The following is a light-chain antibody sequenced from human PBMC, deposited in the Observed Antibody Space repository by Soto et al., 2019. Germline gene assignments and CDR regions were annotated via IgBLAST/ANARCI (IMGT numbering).Light chain of an antibody. Sequence: DIQMTQSPSSLSASVGDRVTITCRASQSLSIYLNWYQQKSGKVPKLLIFAASNLQSGVPSRFSGGGSGADFTLTISSLQPEDFASYYCQQSYSIPYTFGQGTKLEI. V-gene: IGKV1-39*01. CDR1: QSLSIY. CDR2: AAS. CDR3: QQSYSIPYT. J-gene: IGKJ2*01.